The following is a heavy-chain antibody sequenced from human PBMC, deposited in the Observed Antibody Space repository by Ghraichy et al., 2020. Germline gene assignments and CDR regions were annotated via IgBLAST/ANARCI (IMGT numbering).Heavy chain of an antibody. CDR2: INHSGST. Sequence: SETLSLTCAVYGGSFSGYYWSWIRQPPGQGLEWIGEINHSGSTNYNPSLKSRVTISGDTSKNQFSLKLSSVTAADTAVYYCARKQRSGVDDAFDIWGQGTMVTVSS. J-gene: IGHJ3*02. D-gene: IGHD2-15*01. CDR3: ARKQRSGVDDAFDI. V-gene: IGHV4-34*01. CDR1: GGSFSGYY.